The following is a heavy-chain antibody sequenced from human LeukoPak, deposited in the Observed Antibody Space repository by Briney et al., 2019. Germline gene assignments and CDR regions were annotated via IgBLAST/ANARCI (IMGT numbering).Heavy chain of an antibody. CDR3: ARVLDGDYGGFGYFDY. CDR1: GGTFSSYV. J-gene: IGHJ4*02. CDR2: IIPIFGTA. D-gene: IGHD4-23*01. Sequence: ASVKVSCKASGGTFSSYVISWVRQAPGQGLEWMGGIIPIFGTANYAQKFQGRVTITADESTSTAYMELSSLRSEDTAVYYCARVLDGDYGGFGYFDYWGQGTLVTVSS. V-gene: IGHV1-69*13.